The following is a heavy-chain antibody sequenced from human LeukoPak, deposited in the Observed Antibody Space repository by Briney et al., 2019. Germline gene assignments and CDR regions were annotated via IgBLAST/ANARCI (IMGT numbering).Heavy chain of an antibody. V-gene: IGHV1-2*02. CDR2: INPNSGGT. Sequence: ASVNVSCKASGYTFTRYYMHWVRQAPGQQLEWMGWINPNSGGTNYAQKFQGRVTMTRDTSISTAYMELSRLRSDDTAVYYCARSRATYYYDSTLAYDYWGQGTLVTVSS. J-gene: IGHJ4*02. CDR1: GYTFTRYY. CDR3: ARSRATYYYDSTLAYDY. D-gene: IGHD3-22*01.